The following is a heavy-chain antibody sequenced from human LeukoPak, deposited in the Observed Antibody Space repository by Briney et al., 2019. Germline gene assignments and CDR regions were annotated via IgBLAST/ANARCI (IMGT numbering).Heavy chain of an antibody. CDR3: ARGLLLWFGELYT. Sequence: ASVKVSCKASGYTFTGYYMHWVRQAPGQGLEWMGWINPNSGGTNYAQKFQGRVTMTRDTSISTAYMELSRLRSDDTAVYYCARGLLLWFGELYTWGQGTLVTVSS. D-gene: IGHD3-10*01. V-gene: IGHV1-2*02. J-gene: IGHJ5*02. CDR1: GYTFTGYY. CDR2: INPNSGGT.